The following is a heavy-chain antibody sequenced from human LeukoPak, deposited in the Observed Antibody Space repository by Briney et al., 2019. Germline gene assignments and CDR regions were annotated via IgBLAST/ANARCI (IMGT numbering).Heavy chain of an antibody. CDR3: STLTSRYLPDS. Sequence: GGSLRLSCAASGFMFNNEWMDWVRQAPGKGLEWVANIKADGTEKYYVDSVKGRFTISRDNAKNSLYLQLNSLRAEDTAVYYCSTLTSRYLPDSWGQGTLVTVSS. CDR1: GFMFNNEW. V-gene: IGHV3-7*03. CDR2: IKADGTEK. J-gene: IGHJ4*02. D-gene: IGHD3-9*01.